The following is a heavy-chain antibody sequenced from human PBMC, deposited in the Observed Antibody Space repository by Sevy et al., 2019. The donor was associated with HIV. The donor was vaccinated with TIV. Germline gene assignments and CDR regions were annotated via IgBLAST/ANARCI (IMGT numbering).Heavy chain of an antibody. J-gene: IGHJ6*02. V-gene: IGHV3-9*01. Sequence: GGSLRLSCAASVFRFSDYAMHWVRQAPGKGLEWVSGISWNSVSLDYADSVKGRFTISRDNAKNSLYLQMNRLRSQDTDLYYCAKDNRPATMSNSSYYYYYGMDVWGQGTTVTVSS. CDR1: VFRFSDYA. CDR3: AKDNRPATMSNSSYYYYYGMDV. D-gene: IGHD6-6*01. CDR2: ISWNSVSL.